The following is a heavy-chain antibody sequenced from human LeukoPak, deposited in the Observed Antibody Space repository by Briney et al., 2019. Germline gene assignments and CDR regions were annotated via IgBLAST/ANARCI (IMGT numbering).Heavy chain of an antibody. D-gene: IGHD3-10*01. Sequence: SETLSLTCTVSGGSIDNSNYYWGWIRLPPGKGLEWIGSVYYSGSAYYNPSLQSRVTMSVDRSKNQFSLRLSSVTAADTAVYYCARLWFGAGGPDYWGQGTLVTVSS. CDR2: VYYSGSA. CDR3: ARLWFGAGGPDY. CDR1: GGSIDNSNYY. V-gene: IGHV4-39*01. J-gene: IGHJ4*02.